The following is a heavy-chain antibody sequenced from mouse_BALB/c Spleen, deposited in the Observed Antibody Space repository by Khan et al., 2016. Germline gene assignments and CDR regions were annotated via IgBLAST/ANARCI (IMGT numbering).Heavy chain of an antibody. J-gene: IGHJ4*01. D-gene: IGHD2-1*01. V-gene: IGHV9-3-1*01. CDR2: INTYTGEP. Sequence: QIQLVQSGPELKKPGETVKISCKASGYTFTNYGMNWVKQAPGKGLKWMGWINTYTGEPTYADDFKGRFAFSLETSASTAYLQINNLKNEDTATYVCASNYYGNYNAMYYWGQATSAPVAS. CDR1: GYTFTNYG. CDR3: ASNYYGNYNAMYY.